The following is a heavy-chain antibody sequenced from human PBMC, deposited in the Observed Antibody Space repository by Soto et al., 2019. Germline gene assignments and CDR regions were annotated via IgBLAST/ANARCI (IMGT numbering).Heavy chain of an antibody. V-gene: IGHV3-21*01. CDR1: GFTFSSYS. Sequence: LRLSCAASGFTFSSYSMNWVRQAPGKGLGWVSSISSSSSYIYYADSVKGRFTISRDNAKNSLYLQMNSLRAEDTAVYYCARRQLPRGDYYYGMDVWGQGTTVTVSS. J-gene: IGHJ6*02. D-gene: IGHD6-6*01. CDR3: ARRQLPRGDYYYGMDV. CDR2: ISSSSSYI.